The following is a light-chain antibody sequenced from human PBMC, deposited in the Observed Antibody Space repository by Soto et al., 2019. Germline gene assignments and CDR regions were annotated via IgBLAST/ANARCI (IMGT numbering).Light chain of an antibody. J-gene: IGLJ1*01. V-gene: IGLV2-8*01. CDR1: NSAVGAFNY. CDR2: EVN. Sequence: QSVRTQPPSRSGCPWESVTISLTGNNSAVGAFNYVSWYQHHPGKVPKFLIYEVNKRPSGVPDRFSGSKSGNTASLTVSGLQPEDEAEYFCSSFVDGTSYVFGTGTKVTVL. CDR3: SSFVDGTSYV.